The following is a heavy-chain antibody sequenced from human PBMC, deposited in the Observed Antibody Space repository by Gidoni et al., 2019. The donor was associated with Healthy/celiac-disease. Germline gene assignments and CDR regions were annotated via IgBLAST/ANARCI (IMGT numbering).Heavy chain of an antibody. CDR1: GGSFSGYY. J-gene: IGHJ5*02. CDR3: ARVRSGWYERAFWFDP. Sequence: QVQLQQWGAGLLKPSETLSLTCAVSGGSFSGYYWSWIRQPPGKGLEWIGEINHSGSTNYNPSLKSRVTISVDTSKNQFSLKLSSVTAADTAVYYCARVRSGWYERAFWFDPWGQGTLVTVSS. D-gene: IGHD6-19*01. CDR2: INHSGST. V-gene: IGHV4-34*01.